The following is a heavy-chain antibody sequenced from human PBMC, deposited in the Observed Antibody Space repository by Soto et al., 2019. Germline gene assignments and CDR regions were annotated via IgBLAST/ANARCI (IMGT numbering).Heavy chain of an antibody. CDR2: ISWNSGTV. D-gene: IGHD6-19*01. J-gene: IGHJ3*02. CDR3: AKDRRPIAVAGAIDN. CDR1: GFRFDDFA. Sequence: EIQLAESGGGLVQPGRSLRLSCEGSGFRFDDFAIHWVRQTPGKGLEWVSGISWNSGTVAYADSVKGRFTISRDNAKNSLHLQMNSLRAEDTALYYCAKDRRPIAVAGAIDNWGQGTMVTVSS. V-gene: IGHV3-9*01.